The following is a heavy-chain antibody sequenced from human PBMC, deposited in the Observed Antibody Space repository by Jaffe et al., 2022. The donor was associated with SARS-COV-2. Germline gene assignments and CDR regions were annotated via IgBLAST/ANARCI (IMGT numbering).Heavy chain of an antibody. CDR3: VRDHFIIGVVAGMFDS. D-gene: IGHD6-19*01. CDR2: IWYDGDNK. Sequence: QVQLVESGGGVVQPGRSLRLSCAASGFTFSNYAMHWVRQAPGKGLEWVALIWYDGDNKYYADSVKGRFTVSRDNSKNTLYLQMNSLRAEDTAVYYCVRDHFIIGVVAGMFDSWGQGTLVTVSS. V-gene: IGHV3-33*01. CDR1: GFTFSNYA. J-gene: IGHJ4*02.